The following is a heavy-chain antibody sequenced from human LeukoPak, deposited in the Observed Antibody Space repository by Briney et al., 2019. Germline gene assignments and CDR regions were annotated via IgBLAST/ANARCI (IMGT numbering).Heavy chain of an antibody. D-gene: IGHD6-19*01. CDR2: LVYDARS. CDR3: ARDLSAAFDF. J-gene: IGHJ4*02. CDR1: GFPFSSYG. Sequence: GGSLRLSCAASGFPFSSYGMHWVRQAPGKGLEWVARLVYDARSDYANSVKGRFSISRDDSKNTLFLGMSNLRVEDTALYYCARDLSAAFDFWGQGVLVTVSS. V-gene: IGHV3-33*01.